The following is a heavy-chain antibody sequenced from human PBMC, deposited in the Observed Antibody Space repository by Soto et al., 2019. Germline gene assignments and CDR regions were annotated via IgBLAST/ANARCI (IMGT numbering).Heavy chain of an antibody. J-gene: IGHJ1*01. V-gene: IGHV4-34*01. CDR1: GGSVRCYY. CDR3: AKCGYDSSGRLLRYFQH. CDR2: INDSGST. D-gene: IGHD3-22*01. Sequence: PSETLSLTCAVYGGSVRCYYWSWIRQPPGKGLEWIGEINDSGSTKYNPSLRSRVTISVDTSKNQFSLKLSSVTAADTAVYYCAKCGYDSSGRLLRYFQHWGQGTLVTVSS.